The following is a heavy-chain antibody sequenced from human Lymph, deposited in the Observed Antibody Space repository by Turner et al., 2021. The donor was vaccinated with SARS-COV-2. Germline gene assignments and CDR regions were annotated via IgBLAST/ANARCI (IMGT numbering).Heavy chain of an antibody. CDR3: ARDLGTYGMDV. D-gene: IGHD6-13*01. V-gene: IGHV3-53*02. CDR1: GIIVSRNC. Sequence: EVQLVETGGGLSQPGGSLGLSCASSGIIVSRNCMNWVRQDPGKGLEWVSGIYSGGTTYYADSVKGRFTISRDNSKNTLYLQMNSLRVEDTAVYYCARDLGTYGMDVWGQGTTVTVSS. CDR2: IYSGGTT. J-gene: IGHJ6*02.